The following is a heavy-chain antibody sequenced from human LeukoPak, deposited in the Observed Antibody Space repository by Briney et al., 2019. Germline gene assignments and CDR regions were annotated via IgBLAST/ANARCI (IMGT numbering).Heavy chain of an antibody. CDR2: INPNSGGT. CDR3: ATSPGVAAAGTRVY. J-gene: IGHJ4*02. V-gene: IGHV1-2*02. D-gene: IGHD6-13*01. Sequence: ASVKVSCKASGYTFTGYYMHWVRQAPGQGLEWMGWINPNSGGTNYAQKFQGRVTMTRDTSISTACMELSRLRSDDTAVYYCATSPGVAAAGTRVYWGQGTLVTVSS. CDR1: GYTFTGYY.